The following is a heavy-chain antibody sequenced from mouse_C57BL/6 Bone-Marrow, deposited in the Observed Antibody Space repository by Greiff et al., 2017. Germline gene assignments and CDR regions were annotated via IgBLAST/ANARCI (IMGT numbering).Heavy chain of an antibody. D-gene: IGHD1-2*01. V-gene: IGHV7-1*01. Sequence: EVQRVESGGGLVQSGRSLRLSCATSGFTFSDFYMEWVRQAPGKGLEWIAASRNKANDYTTEYSASVKGRFIVSRDTSQSILYLQMNALRAEDTAIYYCAREHYYAGAMDYWGQGTSVTVSS. CDR3: AREHYYAGAMDY. J-gene: IGHJ4*01. CDR1: GFTFSDFY. CDR2: SRNKANDYTT.